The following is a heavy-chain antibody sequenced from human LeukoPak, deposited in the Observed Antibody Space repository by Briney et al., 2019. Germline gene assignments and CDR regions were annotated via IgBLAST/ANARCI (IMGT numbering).Heavy chain of an antibody. V-gene: IGHV3-23*01. Sequence: GGSLRLSFAASGFTFSSYTMSWVRQAPGKGLEWVSTITTSDGNTYYADSVKGRFTVSRDNSKNTLFLQMNSLRAEDTAVYYCAKDGGLWVSAHWGDSWGRGTLVTVSS. CDR2: ITTSDGNT. CDR1: GFTFSSYT. D-gene: IGHD7-27*01. J-gene: IGHJ4*02. CDR3: AKDGGLWVSAHWGDS.